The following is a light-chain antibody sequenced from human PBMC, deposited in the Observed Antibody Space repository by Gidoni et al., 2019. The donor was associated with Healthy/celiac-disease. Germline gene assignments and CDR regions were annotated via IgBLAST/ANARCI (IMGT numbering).Light chain of an antibody. V-gene: IGLV3-19*01. CDR3: KARDSSGNPWV. CDR2: GKN. CDR1: ILRSYY. J-gene: IGLJ3*02. Sequence: SSALTHDPALSVPLGQTVRVTCQRDILRSYYASWYQQKPGKAPVLVIYGKNNRPSGIPDRFSGSRSGNTASLTISGAQAEDEADYYCKARDSSGNPWVFGGGTKLTVL.